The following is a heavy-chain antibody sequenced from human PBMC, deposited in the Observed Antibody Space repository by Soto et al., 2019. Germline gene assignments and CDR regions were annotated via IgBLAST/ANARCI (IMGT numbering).Heavy chain of an antibody. CDR1: GYIFTNY. D-gene: IGHD6-6*01. CDR2: IYASGHT. CDR3: ARSPSTSSIGTFDI. J-gene: IGHJ3*02. Sequence: GYIFTNYWNWIRQPAGKGLEWIGRIYASGHTIYNPSLESRVTMSVDTSKHQFSLKLNSVTAADTAVYYCARSPSTSSIGTFDIWGQGTVVTVSS. V-gene: IGHV4-4*07.